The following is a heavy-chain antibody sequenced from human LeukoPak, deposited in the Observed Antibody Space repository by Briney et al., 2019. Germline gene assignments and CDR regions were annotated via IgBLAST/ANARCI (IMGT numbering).Heavy chain of an antibody. CDR1: GFTFSSYS. D-gene: IGHD4-17*01. V-gene: IGHV3-48*02. CDR2: ISSSGSTI. CDR3: ARDRDSGDYTAAPGDY. Sequence: PGGSLRLSCSASGFTFSSYSMHWVRQAPGKGLEWLSYISSSGSTINYADSVKGRFTISRDSAKNSLYLQMNSLRDEDTAVYYCARDRDSGDYTAAPGDYWGQGTLVTVSS. J-gene: IGHJ4*02.